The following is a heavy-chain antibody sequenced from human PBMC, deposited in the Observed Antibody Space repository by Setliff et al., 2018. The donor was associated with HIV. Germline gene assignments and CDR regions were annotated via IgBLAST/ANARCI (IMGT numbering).Heavy chain of an antibody. Sequence: KASETLSLTCTVSDDSVSTFYWNWIRQPPGKGLEWIGFIHHTGSTVSNPSLKSRVTISVDKSKNQFSLKLISVTAADTAVYYCARATWLVHPFPLYYFDYWGQGTLVTVSS. CDR2: IHHTGST. CDR3: ARATWLVHPFPLYYFDY. J-gene: IGHJ4*02. CDR1: DDSVSTFY. D-gene: IGHD6-19*01. V-gene: IGHV4-59*02.